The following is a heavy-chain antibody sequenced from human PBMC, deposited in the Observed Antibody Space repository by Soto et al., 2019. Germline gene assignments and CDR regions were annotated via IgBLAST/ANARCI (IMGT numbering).Heavy chain of an antibody. Sequence: ASVKVSCKASGYTSTGYYMHWVRQAPGQGLEWMGWINPNSGGTNYAQKFQGRVTMTRDTSISTAYMELSRLRSDDTAVYYWARVNVVVVAATREYYFDYWGQGTLVTVSS. V-gene: IGHV1-2*02. CDR1: GYTSTGYY. CDR3: ARVNVVVVAATREYYFDY. CDR2: INPNSGGT. D-gene: IGHD2-15*01. J-gene: IGHJ4*02.